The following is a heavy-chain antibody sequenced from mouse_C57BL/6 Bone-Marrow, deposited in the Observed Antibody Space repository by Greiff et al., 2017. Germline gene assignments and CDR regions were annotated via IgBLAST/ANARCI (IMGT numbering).Heavy chain of an antibody. CDR2: IDPSDSYT. D-gene: IGHD1-1*01. J-gene: IGHJ3*01. CDR3: AREDYYYGSSSWFAY. CDR1: GYTFTSYW. Sequence: QVQLQQPGAELVMPGASVKLSCKASGYTFTSYWMHWVKQRPGQGLEWIGEIDPSDSYTNYNQKFKGKSTLTVDKSSSTAYMPLSSLTSEDSAVYYCAREDYYYGSSSWFAYWGQGTLVTVSA. V-gene: IGHV1-69*01.